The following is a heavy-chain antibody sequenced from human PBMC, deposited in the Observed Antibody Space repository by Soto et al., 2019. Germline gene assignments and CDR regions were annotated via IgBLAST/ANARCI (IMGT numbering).Heavy chain of an antibody. Sequence: EVQLVESGGGLVKPGGSLRLSCAASGFTFSSYSMNWVRQAPGKGLEWVSSISSSSSYIYYADSVKGRFTISRDNAKNSLYLQMNSLRAEDTAVYYCARFPGIWGSTVVTLHYYYGMDVWGQGTTVTVSS. V-gene: IGHV3-21*01. CDR2: ISSSSSYI. CDR1: GFTFSSYS. J-gene: IGHJ6*02. CDR3: ARFPGIWGSTVVTLHYYYGMDV. D-gene: IGHD4-17*01.